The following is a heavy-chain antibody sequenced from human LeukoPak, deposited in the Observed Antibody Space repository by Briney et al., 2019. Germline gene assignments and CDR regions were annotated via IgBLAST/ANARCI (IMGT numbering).Heavy chain of an antibody. CDR1: GFIFSSYS. D-gene: IGHD6-13*01. CDR3: ARGVDSSSWYWWFDP. CDR2: ISGSSYM. J-gene: IGHJ5*02. Sequence: GGSLRLSCAASGFIFSSYSMNWVRQAPGKGLEWVSCISGSSYMYYADSVKGRFTISRDNAKNSLYLQMNSLRAEDTAVYYCARGVDSSSWYWWFDPWGQGTLVTVSS. V-gene: IGHV3-21*05.